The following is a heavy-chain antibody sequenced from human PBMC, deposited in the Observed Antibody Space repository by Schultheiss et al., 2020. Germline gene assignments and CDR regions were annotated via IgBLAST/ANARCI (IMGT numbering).Heavy chain of an antibody. CDR2: ISYDGSSK. J-gene: IGHJ3*02. CDR1: GFTFSSYG. Sequence: GSLRLSCAASGFTFSSYGMHWVRQAPGKGLEWVAVISYDGSSKYYGDSVKGRFTISRDNSKNTLYLQMNSLRVEDTAVYYCARDVTTETLYAFDIWGQGTKVTVSS. V-gene: IGHV3-30*03. CDR3: ARDVTTETLYAFDI. D-gene: IGHD4-17*01.